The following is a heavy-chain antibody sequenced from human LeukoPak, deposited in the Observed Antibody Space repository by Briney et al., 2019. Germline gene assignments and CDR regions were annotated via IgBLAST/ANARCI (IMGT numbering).Heavy chain of an antibody. CDR3: ARDPNHDRSGYPFDY. V-gene: IGHV3-74*01. J-gene: IGHJ4*02. D-gene: IGHD3-22*01. Sequence: PGGSLRLSCAASGFTFSRYCWHWVRQAPGKGLVWVSRINSDGSFTTYADSVEGRFTISRDNAKNALYLQMNSLSADDTAVYYCARDPNHDRSGYPFDYWGQGTLVTVSS. CDR2: INSDGSFT. CDR1: GFTFSRYC.